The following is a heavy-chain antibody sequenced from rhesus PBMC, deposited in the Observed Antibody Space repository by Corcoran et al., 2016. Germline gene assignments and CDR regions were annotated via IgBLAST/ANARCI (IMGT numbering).Heavy chain of an antibody. Sequence: QVQLQESGPGLVKPSQTLSLTCAISGDSVSSNSATWNWIRPSPSSGLEWLGRTYYRSKWYNDYAQSVQNRISINPDASKNQFSLQLNSVTPEDMAVYYCARGLGIPYDAFDFWGQGLRVTVSS. V-gene: IGHV6-1*01. J-gene: IGHJ3*01. CDR2: TYYRSKWYN. CDR3: ARGLGIPYDAFDF. CDR1: GDSVSSNSAT. D-gene: IGHD7-45*01.